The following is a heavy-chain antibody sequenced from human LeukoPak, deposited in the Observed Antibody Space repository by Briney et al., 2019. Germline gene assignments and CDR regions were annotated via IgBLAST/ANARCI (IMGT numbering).Heavy chain of an antibody. CDR3: AKDLRGYSYGSLWFAFDI. J-gene: IGHJ3*02. CDR2: ISYDESNK. D-gene: IGHD5-18*01. V-gene: IGHV3-30*18. Sequence: GGSLRLSCAASGFTFSNYGMHWVRQAPGKGLEWVAVISYDESNKYYADSVKGRFTISRDNSKNTLYLRMNSLRAEDTAAYYCAKDLRGYSYGSLWFAFDIWGQRTMVTVSS. CDR1: GFTFSNYG.